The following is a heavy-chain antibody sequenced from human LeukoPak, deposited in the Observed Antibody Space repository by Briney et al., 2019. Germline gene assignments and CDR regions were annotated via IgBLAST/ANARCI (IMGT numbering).Heavy chain of an antibody. D-gene: IGHD3-9*01. CDR1: GYTFTAYY. CDR2: VKPNSGGT. V-gene: IGHV1-2*02. CDR3: ARGDILTGSHDWFDP. J-gene: IGHJ5*02. Sequence: GASVKVSCKASGYTFTAYYIHWVRQAPGQGLEWVGWVKPNSGGTNCAQKFQGRVTMTRDTSISTAYMELGSLISDDTAVYYCARGDILTGSHDWFDPWGQGTLVTVSS.